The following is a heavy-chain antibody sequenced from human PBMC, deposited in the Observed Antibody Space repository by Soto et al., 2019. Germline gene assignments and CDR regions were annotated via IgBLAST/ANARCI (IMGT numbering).Heavy chain of an antibody. CDR3: ARWSGIVALPGELEDVNYDY. CDR2: INESGST. Sequence: QVQLQQWGAGLVKPSETLSLSCAVYGQYFRGHSWAWIRQSPGKGLEWIGEINESGSTYYNPSLKSRLTISADTSKNQSSLKLTSVSAADTAVYFCARWSGIVALPGELEDVNYDYWGQGTLVNVSS. CDR1: GQYFRGHS. D-gene: IGHD1-1*01. J-gene: IGHJ4*02. V-gene: IGHV4-34*01.